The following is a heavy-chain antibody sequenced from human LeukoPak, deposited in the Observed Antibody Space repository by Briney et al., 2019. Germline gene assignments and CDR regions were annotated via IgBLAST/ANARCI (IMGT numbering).Heavy chain of an antibody. CDR3: ARVGTTWFDP. CDR2: INHSGST. V-gene: IGHV4-34*01. Sequence: SETLSLTCAVCGGSFSGYYWSWIRQPPGKGLEWIGEINHSGSTNYNPSLKSRVTISVDTSKNQFSLKLSSVTAADTAVYYCARVGTTWFDPWGQGTLVTVSS. D-gene: IGHD7-27*01. CDR1: GGSFSGYY. J-gene: IGHJ5*02.